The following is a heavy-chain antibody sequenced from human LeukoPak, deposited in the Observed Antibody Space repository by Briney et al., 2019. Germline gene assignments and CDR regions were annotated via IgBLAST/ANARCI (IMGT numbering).Heavy chain of an antibody. Sequence: ETQSLTCTVSGGSISGSSYYWGWIRQPPGKGLEWVSPISSSSSYIYYADSVKGRFTISRDNAKNSLYLQMNSLRAEDTAVYYCAGTGFFSDMADYWGQGTLVTVSS. D-gene: IGHD3-3*01. CDR3: AGTGFFSDMADY. V-gene: IGHV3-21*01. CDR2: ISSSSSYI. J-gene: IGHJ4*02. CDR1: GGSISGSSYY.